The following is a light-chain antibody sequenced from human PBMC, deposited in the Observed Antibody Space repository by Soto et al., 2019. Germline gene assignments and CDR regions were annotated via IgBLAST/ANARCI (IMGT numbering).Light chain of an antibody. J-gene: IGKJ2*01. CDR2: GAS. Sequence: EIVMTQSPATLSLSPGERATLSCRASQSVSSNLAWYQQKPGQAPRLLMHGASSRATDIPARFSGSGSGTDFTLTISSLQSEDFAVYFCQQYGHWPYTFGQGTTLEI. CDR1: QSVSSN. V-gene: IGKV3-15*01. CDR3: QQYGHWPYT.